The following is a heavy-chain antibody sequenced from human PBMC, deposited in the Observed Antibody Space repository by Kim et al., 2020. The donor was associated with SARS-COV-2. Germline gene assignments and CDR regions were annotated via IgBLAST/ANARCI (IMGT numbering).Heavy chain of an antibody. J-gene: IGHJ4*02. D-gene: IGHD6-19*01. V-gene: IGHV3-15*01. Sequence: GTTDYAAPVKGRFTISRDDSKNTLYLQMNSLKTEDTAVYYCTTEGWAGAYWGQGTLVTVSS. CDR3: TTEGWAGAY. CDR2: GTT.